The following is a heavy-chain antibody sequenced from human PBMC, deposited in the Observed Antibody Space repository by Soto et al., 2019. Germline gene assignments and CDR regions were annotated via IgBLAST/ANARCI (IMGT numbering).Heavy chain of an antibody. CDR1: GGSISSYY. J-gene: IGHJ6*02. CDR3: ARSDYVWGSYRPNYGMDV. V-gene: IGHV4-59*01. CDR2: IYYSGST. Sequence: QVQLQESGPGLVKPSETLSLTCTVSGGSISSYYWSWIRQPPGKGLEWIGYIYYSGSTNYNPSLKSRVTVSGDTSKNQFSLKLSSVTAADTAVYYCARSDYVWGSYRPNYGMDVWGQGTTVTVSS. D-gene: IGHD3-16*02.